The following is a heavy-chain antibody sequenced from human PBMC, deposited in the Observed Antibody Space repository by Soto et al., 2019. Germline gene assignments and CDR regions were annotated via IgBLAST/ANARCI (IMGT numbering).Heavy chain of an antibody. CDR3: ATSVAEMATRWAHAMDV. Sequence: EVQLLESGGGLVQPGGSLILSCAASGFTLSSYAMSWVRQAPGKGLEWVSGISNTGVSTYYADSVKGRFTISRDSSKNTLYLQMNSLRADDTVVYYCATSVAEMATRWAHAMDVWGQGTTATVS. D-gene: IGHD5-12*01. CDR2: ISNTGVST. CDR1: GFTLSSYA. J-gene: IGHJ6*02. V-gene: IGHV3-23*01.